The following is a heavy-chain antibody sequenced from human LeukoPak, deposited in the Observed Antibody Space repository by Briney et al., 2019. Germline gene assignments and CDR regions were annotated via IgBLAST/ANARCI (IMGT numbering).Heavy chain of an antibody. CDR2: IYYSGST. CDR1: GGSISSYY. CDR3: AREAAGKDAFDI. Sequence: PSETLSLTCTVSGGSISSYYWSWIRQPPGKGLEWIGYIYYSGSTNYNPSLKSRVTISVDTSKNQFSLKLSSVTAADTAVYYWAREAAGKDAFDIWGQGTMVTVSS. D-gene: IGHD6-13*01. J-gene: IGHJ3*02. V-gene: IGHV4-59*01.